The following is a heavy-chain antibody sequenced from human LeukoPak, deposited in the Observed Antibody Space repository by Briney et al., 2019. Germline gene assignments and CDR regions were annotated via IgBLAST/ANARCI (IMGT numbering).Heavy chain of an antibody. Sequence: GGSLRLSCAASGFTFSSYAMSWVRQAPGKGLEWVSAISGSGGSTHYADSVKGRFTISRDNSKNTLYLQMNSLRAEDTAVYYCAKGLDWNDLFQPFDYWGQGTLVTVSS. CDR3: AKGLDWNDLFQPFDY. CDR2: ISGSGGST. J-gene: IGHJ4*02. V-gene: IGHV3-23*01. D-gene: IGHD1-1*01. CDR1: GFTFSSYA.